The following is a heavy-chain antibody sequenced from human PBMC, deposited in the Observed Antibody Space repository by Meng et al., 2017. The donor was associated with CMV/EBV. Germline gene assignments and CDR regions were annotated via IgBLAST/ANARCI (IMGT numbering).Heavy chain of an antibody. D-gene: IGHD5-12*01. CDR1: GFTFSNAW. Sequence: LSLTCAASGFTFSNAWMNWVRQAPGKGLEWVSYISSSGSTIYYADSVKGRFTISRDNAKNSLYLQMNSLRAEDTAVYYCAREGVAYYYYYGMDVWGQGTTVTVSS. CDR3: AREGVAYYYYYGMDV. J-gene: IGHJ6*02. V-gene: IGHV3-48*03. CDR2: ISSSGSTI.